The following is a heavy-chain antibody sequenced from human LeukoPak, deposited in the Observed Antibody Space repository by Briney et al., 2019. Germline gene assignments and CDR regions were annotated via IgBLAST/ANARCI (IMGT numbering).Heavy chain of an antibody. D-gene: IGHD3-10*01. V-gene: IGHV1-18*01. Sequence: ASVKVSCKASGYTFTIYGISWVRKAPGQGLEWMGWISAYNGNTNYAQKFQDRVTMTTDTSTSTAYMELRSLRSDDTAVYYCARDGRFGESFDYWGQGTLVTVSS. CDR3: ARDGRFGESFDY. CDR1: GYTFTIYG. CDR2: ISAYNGNT. J-gene: IGHJ4*02.